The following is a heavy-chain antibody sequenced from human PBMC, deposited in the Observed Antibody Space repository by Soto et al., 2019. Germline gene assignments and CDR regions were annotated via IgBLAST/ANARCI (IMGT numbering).Heavy chain of an antibody. D-gene: IGHD3-3*01. V-gene: IGHV3-23*01. J-gene: IGHJ3*02. Sequence: EVQLLESGGGLVQPGGSLRLSCATSGFSFSNYGMNWVRQAPGKGLEWVSGITKTGRSTFMADSVRGRFTISRDNLKNIMYLQMNSLRVDDTALYYCTKDAEAYDFAFEKWAQGTMVTVTS. CDR3: TKDAEAYDFAFEK. CDR1: GFSFSNYG. CDR2: ITKTGRST.